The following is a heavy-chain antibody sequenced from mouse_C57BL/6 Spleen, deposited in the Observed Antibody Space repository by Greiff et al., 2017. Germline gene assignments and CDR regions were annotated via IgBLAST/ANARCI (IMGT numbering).Heavy chain of an antibody. CDR3: ARSNYGFYYAMDY. Sequence: EVKLQQSGPELVKPGASVKIPCKASGYTFTDYNMDWVKQSHGKSLEWIGDINPNNGGTIYNQKFKGKATLTVDKSSSTAYMELRSLTSEDTAVYYCARSNYGFYYAMDYWGQGTSVTVSS. V-gene: IGHV1-18*01. CDR2: INPNNGGT. D-gene: IGHD1-1*01. J-gene: IGHJ4*01. CDR1: GYTFTDYN.